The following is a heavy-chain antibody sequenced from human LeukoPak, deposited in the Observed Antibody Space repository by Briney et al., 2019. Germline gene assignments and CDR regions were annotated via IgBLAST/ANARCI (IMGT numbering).Heavy chain of an antibody. CDR2: IYPGGSDT. V-gene: IGHV5-51*01. Sequence: GESLKISCKGSGYSFTSYWIGWVRQMPGKGLEWMGIIYPGGSDTRYSPSFQGQVTISADKSISTAYLQWSSLKASDTAMYYCATLRDGYNYKSFSGFDYWGQGTLVTVSS. J-gene: IGHJ4*02. CDR3: ATLRDGYNYKSFSGFDY. D-gene: IGHD5-24*01. CDR1: GYSFTSYW.